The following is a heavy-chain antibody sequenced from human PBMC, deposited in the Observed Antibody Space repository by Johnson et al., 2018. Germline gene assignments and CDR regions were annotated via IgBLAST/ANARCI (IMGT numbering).Heavy chain of an antibody. J-gene: IGHJ3*02. CDR2: MNPHSGDT. CDR1: GYPFTSYV. CDR3: LSGGAYAFDI. V-gene: IGHV1-8*01. D-gene: IGHD7-27*01. Sequence: VQLVESGAEVKEPGASVKVSCKASGYPFTSYVFNLVRQASGQGLEWMGWMNPHSGDTGYAQKFQGRVTMTRDTSLSTAYMGLSSLGSEDTAVCYCLSGGAYAFDIGGQGTMVTVSS.